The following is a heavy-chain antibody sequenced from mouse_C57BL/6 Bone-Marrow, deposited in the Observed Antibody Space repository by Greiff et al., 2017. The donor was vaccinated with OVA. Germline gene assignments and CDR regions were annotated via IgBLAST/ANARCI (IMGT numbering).Heavy chain of an antibody. CDR2: INPNNGGT. Sequence: EVQLQQSGPELVKPGASVKISCKASGYTFTDYYMNWVKQSHGKSLEWIGDINPNNGGTSYNQKFKGKATLTVDKSSSTAYMELRSLTSEDSAVYYCASEETAQATDYWGQGTTLTVSS. D-gene: IGHD3-2*02. J-gene: IGHJ2*01. V-gene: IGHV1-26*01. CDR1: GYTFTDYY. CDR3: ASEETAQATDY.